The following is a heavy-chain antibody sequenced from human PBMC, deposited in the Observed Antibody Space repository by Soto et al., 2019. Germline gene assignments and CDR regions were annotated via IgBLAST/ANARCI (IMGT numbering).Heavy chain of an antibody. Sequence: SETLSLTCXVSGGSISSSNWWRWVRQPPGKGLEWIGEIYHSGSTNYNPSLKSRVTISVDKSKNQFSLKLSSVTVADTAVYYCARIYAGYNYDYGWGQGTLVTVSS. J-gene: IGHJ4*02. CDR2: IYHSGST. D-gene: IGHD3-10*01. V-gene: IGHV4-4*02. CDR3: ARIYAGYNYDYG. CDR1: GGSISSSNW.